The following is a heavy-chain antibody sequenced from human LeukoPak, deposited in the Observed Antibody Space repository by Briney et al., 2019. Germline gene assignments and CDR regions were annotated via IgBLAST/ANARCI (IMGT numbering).Heavy chain of an antibody. J-gene: IGHJ2*01. D-gene: IGHD3-3*01. CDR3: ARDIAIFGVANTPFDL. V-gene: IGHV1-69*01. CDR1: GGTFSSYA. CDR2: IIPIFGTA. Sequence: SVKVSCKASGGTFSSYAISWVRQAPGQGLEWMGGIIPIFGTANYVQKFQGRVTITADESTSTAYMELSSLRSEDTALYYCARDIAIFGVANTPFDLWGRGTLVTVSS.